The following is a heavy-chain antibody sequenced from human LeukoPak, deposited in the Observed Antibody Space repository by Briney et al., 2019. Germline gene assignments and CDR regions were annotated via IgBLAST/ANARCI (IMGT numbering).Heavy chain of an antibody. CDR1: GFTFSSDC. CDR3: ARDFCSSTSCYTNWFDP. V-gene: IGHV3-74*01. J-gene: IGHJ5*02. Sequence: GGSLRLSCAASGFTFSSDCMHWVRQAPGKGLVWVSRINSEGSSTSYADSVKGRFTISRDNAKNTLYLQMNSLRAEDTAVYYCARDFCSSTSCYTNWFDPWGQGTLVTVSS. D-gene: IGHD2-2*02. CDR2: INSEGSST.